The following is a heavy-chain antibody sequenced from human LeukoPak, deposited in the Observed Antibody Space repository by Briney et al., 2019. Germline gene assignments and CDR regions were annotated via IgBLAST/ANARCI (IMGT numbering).Heavy chain of an antibody. CDR2: IRSKAYGGTT. V-gene: IGHV3-49*03. Sequence: GGSLRLSCTASGFTFGDYAMSWFRQAPGKGLEWVGFIRSKAYGGTTEYAASVKGRFTISRDDSKSIAYLQMNSLKTEDTAVYYCTSHRPRRGIPYSSSWYFDYWGQGTLVTVSS. CDR1: GFTFGDYA. CDR3: TSHRPRRGIPYSSSWYFDY. D-gene: IGHD6-13*01. J-gene: IGHJ4*02.